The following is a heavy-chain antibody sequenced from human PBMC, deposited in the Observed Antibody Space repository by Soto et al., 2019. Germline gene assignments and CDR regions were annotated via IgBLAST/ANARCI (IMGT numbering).Heavy chain of an antibody. CDR1: GFSLSMTG. V-gene: IGHV3-30*18. D-gene: IGHD6-19*01. J-gene: IGHJ5*02. CDR2: ISYDGSAQ. Sequence: QMQLVESGGGVVQPGRSLRLSCAASGFSLSMTGMHWVRQAPGKGLEWLAMISYDGSAQYYIDPVKGRFTISRDNSKNTLYLQMNGLTTEDTAVYYCAKDWGSSGWFNWFDRWGQGTLVTVSS. CDR3: AKDWGSSGWFNWFDR.